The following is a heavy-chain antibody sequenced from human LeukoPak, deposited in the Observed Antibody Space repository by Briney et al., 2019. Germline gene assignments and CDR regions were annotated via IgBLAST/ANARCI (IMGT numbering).Heavy chain of an antibody. CDR3: ARGILRTSFYL. Sequence: PSETLSLTCTVSGGSISSYYWSWIRQPPGKGLEWIGYIYYSGSTNYNPSLKSRVTISVDTSKNQFSLKLSPVTAADTAVYYCARGILRTSFYLGGRSPLVTVSS. J-gene: IGHJ2*01. V-gene: IGHV4-59*01. D-gene: IGHD3-16*01. CDR2: IYYSGST. CDR1: GGSISSYY.